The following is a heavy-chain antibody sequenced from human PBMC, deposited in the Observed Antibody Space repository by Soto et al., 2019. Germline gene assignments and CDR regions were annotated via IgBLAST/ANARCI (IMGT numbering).Heavy chain of an antibody. V-gene: IGHV4-34*01. CDR3: ARGGYSSGWTVYYYYYGMDV. Sequence: SETLSLTCADDGGSFSGYYWSWIRQPPGKGLEWIGEINHSGSTNYNPSLKSRVTISVDTSKNQFSLKLSSVTAADTAVYYCARGGYSSGWTVYYYYYGMDVWGQGTTVTGYS. D-gene: IGHD6-19*01. CDR1: GGSFSGYY. J-gene: IGHJ6*02. CDR2: INHSGST.